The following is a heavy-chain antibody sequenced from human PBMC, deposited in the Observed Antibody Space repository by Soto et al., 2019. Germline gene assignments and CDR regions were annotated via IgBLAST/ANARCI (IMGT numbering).Heavy chain of an antibody. CDR1: GGSISSYY. CDR2: IYYSGST. D-gene: IGHD3-22*01. V-gene: IGHV4-59*01. CDR3: ARVSYYYDSSGWLDP. Sequence: SETLSLTCTVSGGSISSYYWSWIRQPPGTGLEWIGYIYYSGSTNYNPSLKSRVTISVDTSKNQFSLKLSSVTAADTAVYYCARVSYYYDSSGWLDPWGQGTLVTVSS. J-gene: IGHJ5*02.